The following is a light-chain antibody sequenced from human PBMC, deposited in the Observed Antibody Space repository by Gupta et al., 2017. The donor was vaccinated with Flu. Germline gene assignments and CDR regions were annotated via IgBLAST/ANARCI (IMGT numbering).Light chain of an antibody. J-gene: IGKJ4*01. CDR2: TAS. CDR3: LHDNNYPLT. Sequence: AIQMTQSPSSLSASVGDRVTITCRASQNIRKNLGWYQQKPGKAPKLLIYTASTLQSGVPSRFSGSGSGTDFTLTISSLQPEDFATYYCLHDNNYPLTFGGGTKVEMK. V-gene: IGKV1-6*01. CDR1: QNIRKN.